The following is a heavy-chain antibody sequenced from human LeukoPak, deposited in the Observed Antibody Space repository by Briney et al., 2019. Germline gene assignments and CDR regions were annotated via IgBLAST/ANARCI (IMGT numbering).Heavy chain of an antibody. J-gene: IGHJ4*02. D-gene: IGHD3-22*01. CDR1: GFTFSSYS. CDR2: IRSISSYI. Sequence: PGGSLRLSCAASGFTFSSYSMDWVRQAPGKGLEWVSSIRSISSYIYYADSVKGRFTIPRDNDKNSLYLQMNSLRAEDTAVYYCARLQPGYYYDSSGYYPIDYWGQGTLVTVSS. CDR3: ARLQPGYYYDSSGYYPIDY. V-gene: IGHV3-21*01.